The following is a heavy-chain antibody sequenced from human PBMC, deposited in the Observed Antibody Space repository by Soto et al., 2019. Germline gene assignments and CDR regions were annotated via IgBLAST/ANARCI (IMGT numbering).Heavy chain of an antibody. CDR1: GYSFTSYW. CDR2: IYPGDSDT. D-gene: IGHD2-2*02. CDR3: ARSYCSSTSCYNDAFDI. V-gene: IGHV5-51*01. J-gene: IGHJ3*02. Sequence: GESLKISCKGSGYSFTSYWIGWVRQMPGKGLEWMGIIYPGDSDTRYSPSFQGQVTISADKSISTAYLQWSSLKASDTAMYYCARSYCSSTSCYNDAFDIWGQGTMVTVSS.